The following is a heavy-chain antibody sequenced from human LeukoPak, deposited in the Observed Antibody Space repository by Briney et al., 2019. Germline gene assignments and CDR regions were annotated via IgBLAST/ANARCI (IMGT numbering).Heavy chain of an antibody. Sequence: PGRSLRLSCAAPGFTFSSYGMHWVRQAPGKGLEWVAVIWYDGSNKFYADSVKGRFTISRDNSKNTLYLQMNSLRAEDTAVYYCARNQRYFDYWGQGTLVTVSS. CDR3: ARNQRYFDY. J-gene: IGHJ4*02. CDR2: IWYDGSNK. CDR1: GFTFSSYG. V-gene: IGHV3-33*01. D-gene: IGHD1-14*01.